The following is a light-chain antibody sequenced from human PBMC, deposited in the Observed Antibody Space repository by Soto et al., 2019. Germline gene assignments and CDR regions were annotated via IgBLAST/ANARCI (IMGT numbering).Light chain of an antibody. CDR1: QSVSSY. V-gene: IGKV3-11*01. CDR2: DAS. CDR3: QQRSNWPWGT. Sequence: EIVLTQSPATLSLSPGERATLSCSASQSVSSYLAWYQQKPGKAPRLLIYDASNRATGIPARFSGSGSGTDFTLTISSLEPEDFAVYYCQQRSNWPWGTFGQGTRLE. J-gene: IGKJ5*01.